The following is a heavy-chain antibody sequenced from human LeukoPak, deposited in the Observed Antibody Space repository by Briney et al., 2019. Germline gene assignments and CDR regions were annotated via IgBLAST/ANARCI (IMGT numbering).Heavy chain of an antibody. D-gene: IGHD6-19*01. CDR2: ISSSSSYT. Sequence: PGGSLRLSCAASGFTFSSYSMNWVRQAPGKGLEWVSSISSSSSYTYYADSVKGRFTISRDNAKNSLYLQMNSLRAEDTAVYYCAKSQTGRIAVAGTTDYWGQGTLVTVSS. V-gene: IGHV3-21*01. CDR1: GFTFSSYS. J-gene: IGHJ4*02. CDR3: AKSQTGRIAVAGTTDY.